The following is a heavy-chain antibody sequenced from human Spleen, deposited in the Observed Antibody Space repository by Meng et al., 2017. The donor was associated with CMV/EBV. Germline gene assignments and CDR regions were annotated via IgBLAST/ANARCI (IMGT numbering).Heavy chain of an antibody. V-gene: IGHV1-69*05. J-gene: IGHJ6*02. CDR3: ARLSQHYYYGMDV. Sequence: SVKVSCKTSGGIFSSYAISWVRQAPGQGLEWMGGIIPKFGAPNYAPKFQGRVTITTGESTSTASMDLSSLRAEDTAVYYCARLSQHYYYGMDVWGQGTTVTVSS. CDR2: IIPKFGAP. CDR1: GGIFSSYA.